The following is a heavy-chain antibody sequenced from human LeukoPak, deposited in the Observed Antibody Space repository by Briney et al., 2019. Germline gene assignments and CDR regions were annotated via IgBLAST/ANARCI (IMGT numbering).Heavy chain of an antibody. CDR1: GFTFDDYA. CDR3: AKSSGWYRGGPYFDY. Sequence: PGRSLRPSCAASGFTFDDYAMHWVRQAPGKGLEWVSGISWNSGSIGYADSVKGRFTISRDNAKNSLYLQMNSLRAEDTALYYCAKSSGWYRGGPYFDYWGQGTLVTVSS. V-gene: IGHV3-9*01. CDR2: ISWNSGSI. J-gene: IGHJ4*02. D-gene: IGHD6-19*01.